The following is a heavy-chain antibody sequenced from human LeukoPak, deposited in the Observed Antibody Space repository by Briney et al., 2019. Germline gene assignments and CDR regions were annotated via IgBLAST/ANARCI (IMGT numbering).Heavy chain of an antibody. V-gene: IGHV1-69*11. CDR3: ARDAGLYGSVPQRN. CDR2: IIPILRTP. CDR1: GGTFSSYA. Sequence: SVKVPCKASGGTFSSYAISWVRQAPGQGLEWMGRIIPILRTPNYAQNFQGRVTITTDGSTSTAYMEPSSLRSEDTAVYYCARDAGLYGSVPQRNWGQGTLVTVSS. J-gene: IGHJ4*02. D-gene: IGHD3-10*01.